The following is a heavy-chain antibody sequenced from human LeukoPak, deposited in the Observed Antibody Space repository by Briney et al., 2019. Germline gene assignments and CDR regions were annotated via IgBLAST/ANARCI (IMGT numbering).Heavy chain of an antibody. D-gene: IGHD6-19*01. Sequence: GGSLRLSCAASAFIFSSYWMHWVRQAPGKGLVWVSRINNDGSITNYADSVKGRFTISRDNAKNTLYLQMNSLRAEDTAVYYCARPGIALAGDYWGQGALVTVSS. J-gene: IGHJ4*02. CDR3: ARPGIALAGDY. CDR2: INNDGSIT. CDR1: AFIFSSYW. V-gene: IGHV3-74*01.